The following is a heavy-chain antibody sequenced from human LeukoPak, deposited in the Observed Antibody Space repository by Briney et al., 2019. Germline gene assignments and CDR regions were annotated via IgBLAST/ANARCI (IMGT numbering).Heavy chain of an antibody. CDR3: ARDLGSSGYYYPIDY. Sequence: GGSLRLSCAASGFTFSSYAMHWVRQAPGKGLEWVAVISYDGSNKYYADSVKGRFTISRDNSKNTLYLQMNSLRAEDTAVYYCARDLGSSGYYYPIDYWGQGTLVTVSS. J-gene: IGHJ4*02. V-gene: IGHV3-30-3*01. CDR2: ISYDGSNK. CDR1: GFTFSSYA. D-gene: IGHD3-22*01.